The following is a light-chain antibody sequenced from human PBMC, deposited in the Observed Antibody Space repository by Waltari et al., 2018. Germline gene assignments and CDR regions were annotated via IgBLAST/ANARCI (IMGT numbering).Light chain of an antibody. Sequence: DIQMTQSPSTLSASVGDRVTITCRASQSISAWLAWYQLRPGKAPKLLISDASILERGVPSRFSGSGSGTEFTLTINSLQPDDFATYYCQQANSFPRTFGQGTKVEIK. J-gene: IGKJ1*01. V-gene: IGKV1-5*01. CDR3: QQANSFPRT. CDR2: DAS. CDR1: QSISAW.